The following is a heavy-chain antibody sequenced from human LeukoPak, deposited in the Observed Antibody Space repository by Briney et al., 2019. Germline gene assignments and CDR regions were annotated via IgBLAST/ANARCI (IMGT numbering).Heavy chain of an antibody. Sequence: GSSVKVSCKASGGTFSSYAISWVRQAPGQGLEWMGRIIPIRGIANYAQKFQGRVTITADKSTSTAYMEPSSLRSEDTAVYYCARGSEYYYDRSGYLLSDYWAQATLATVSS. CDR1: GGTFSSYA. CDR2: IIPIRGIA. V-gene: IGHV1-69*04. J-gene: IGHJ4*02. CDR3: ARGSEYYYDRSGYLLSDY. D-gene: IGHD3-22*01.